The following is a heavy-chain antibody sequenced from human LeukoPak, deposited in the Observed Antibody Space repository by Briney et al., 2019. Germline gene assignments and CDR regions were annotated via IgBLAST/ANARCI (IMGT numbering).Heavy chain of an antibody. CDR2: IYTSGST. Sequence: SQTLSLTCTVSGGSISSGGYYWSWIRQHPGKGLEWIGYIYTSGSTNYNPSLKSRVTMSVDTSKNQFSLKLSSVTAADTAVYYCARAGYGYYYYYMDVWGKGTTVTVSS. J-gene: IGHJ6*03. V-gene: IGHV4-31*03. D-gene: IGHD1-1*01. CDR1: GGSISSGGYY. CDR3: ARAGYGYYYYYMDV.